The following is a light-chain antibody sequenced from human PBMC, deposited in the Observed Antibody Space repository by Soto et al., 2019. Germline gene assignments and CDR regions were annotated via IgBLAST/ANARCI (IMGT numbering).Light chain of an antibody. CDR3: QQYGSSPLIT. V-gene: IGKV3-20*01. CDR2: GAS. J-gene: IGKJ5*01. CDR1: QSVSSSY. Sequence: EIVLTQSPGTLSWSPGERGTLSCRASQSVSSSYLAWYQHKPGQALRLLIYGASSRATGVPDRFSGSGSGTDFTLTISRLEPEDFAVYYCQQYGSSPLITFGQGTRLEIK.